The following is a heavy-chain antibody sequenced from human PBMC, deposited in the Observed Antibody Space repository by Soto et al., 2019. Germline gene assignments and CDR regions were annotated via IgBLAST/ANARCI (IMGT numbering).Heavy chain of an antibody. CDR2: ISPHNGNT. J-gene: IGHJ4*02. CDR3: ATSLDYTSGREFDY. D-gene: IGHD6-19*01. CDR1: GYAFASYG. Sequence: QVQLVQSAAEVKKPGASVKVSCKASGYAFASYGINWVRQAPGQGLEWMGWISPHNGNTNYEQNFQGRVTMTTDTSTSTAFMDLRSLRSDDTAVYYCATSLDYTSGREFDYWGQGTLVTVSS. V-gene: IGHV1-18*01.